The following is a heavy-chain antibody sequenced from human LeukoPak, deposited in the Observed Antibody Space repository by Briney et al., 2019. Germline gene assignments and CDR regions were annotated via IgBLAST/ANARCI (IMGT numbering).Heavy chain of an antibody. D-gene: IGHD6-19*01. CDR1: GDSMNSYY. Sequence: PSETLSLTCTVSGDSMNSYYWSWIRQPPGKGLEWIGYIYYSGSTHYNPSLKSRVTISVDTSKNQFSLKLSSVTAADTAVYYCARARAGLPKSSFDYWGQGNMVTVSS. CDR2: IYYSGST. CDR3: ARARAGLPKSSFDY. V-gene: IGHV4-59*01. J-gene: IGHJ4*02.